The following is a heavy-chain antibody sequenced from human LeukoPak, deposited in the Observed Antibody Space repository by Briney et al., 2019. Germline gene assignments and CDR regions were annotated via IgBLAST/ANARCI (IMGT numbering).Heavy chain of an antibody. CDR2: ISGSGAYT. Sequence: GGSLRLSCAASGFTFSSYAMSWVRQAPGKGLEWVSTISGSGAYTYYADSVKGRFTISRDNSKNTLYLQVNSLRAEDTAVYYCAKYFASGSYYKLPHWGQGTLVTVSS. J-gene: IGHJ1*01. D-gene: IGHD3-10*01. V-gene: IGHV3-23*01. CDR3: AKYFASGSYYKLPH. CDR1: GFTFSSYA.